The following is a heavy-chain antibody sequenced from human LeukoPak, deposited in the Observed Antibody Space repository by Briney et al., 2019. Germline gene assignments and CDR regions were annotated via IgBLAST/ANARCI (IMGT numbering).Heavy chain of an antibody. CDR3: TTGKIYRSSCSDDY. D-gene: IGHD6-13*01. CDR1: GYTLTELS. J-gene: IGHJ4*02. V-gene: IGHV1-24*01. CDR2: FDPEDPEDGEA. Sequence: GASVKVSCKVSGYTLTELSMHWVRQAPGKGLEWMGGFDPEDPEDGEAIYAQKFQGRVTMTEDTSTDTAYMELSSLRSEDTAVYYCTTGKIYRSSCSDDYWGQGTLVTVSS.